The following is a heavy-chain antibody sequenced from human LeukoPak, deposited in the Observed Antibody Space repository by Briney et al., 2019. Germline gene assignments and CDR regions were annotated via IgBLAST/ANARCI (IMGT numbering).Heavy chain of an antibody. V-gene: IGHV4-39*07. Sequence: SETLSLTCTVSGGPISSSSYYWGWIRQPPGKGLEWIGSIYYSGSTYYNPSLKSRVTISVDTSKNQFSLKLSSVTAADTAVYYCARAADVSGCDYWGQGTLVTVSS. CDR2: IYYSGST. D-gene: IGHD6-25*01. CDR1: GGPISSSSYY. CDR3: ARAADVSGCDY. J-gene: IGHJ4*02.